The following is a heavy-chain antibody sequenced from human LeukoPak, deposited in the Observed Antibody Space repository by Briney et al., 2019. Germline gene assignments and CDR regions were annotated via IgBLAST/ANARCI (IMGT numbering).Heavy chain of an antibody. D-gene: IGHD3-22*01. Sequence: GGSLRLSCAASGFTFDDYAMHWVRQAPGKGLEWVSGISWNSGSIGYADSVKGRFTISRDNAKNSLYLQMNSLRAEDAAVYYCARSGNYYDSSGAESPDYWGQGTLVTVSS. V-gene: IGHV3-9*01. CDR1: GFTFDDYA. J-gene: IGHJ4*02. CDR3: ARSGNYYDSSGAESPDY. CDR2: ISWNSGSI.